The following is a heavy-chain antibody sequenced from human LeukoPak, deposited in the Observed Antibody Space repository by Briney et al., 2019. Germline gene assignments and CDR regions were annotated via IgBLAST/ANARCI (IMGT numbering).Heavy chain of an antibody. V-gene: IGHV3-21*01. CDR2: ISSSSSYI. CDR1: GFTFSSYS. CDR3: AKDTGSMIEVVITD. D-gene: IGHD3-22*01. J-gene: IGHJ4*02. Sequence: GGSLRLSCAASGFTFSSYSMNWVRQAPGKGLEWVSSISSSSSYIYYADSVKGRFTISRDNAKNSLYLQMNSLRAEDTAVYYCAKDTGSMIEVVITDWGQGTLVTVSS.